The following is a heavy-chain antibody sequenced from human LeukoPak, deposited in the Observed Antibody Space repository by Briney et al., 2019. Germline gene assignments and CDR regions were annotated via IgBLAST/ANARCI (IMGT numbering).Heavy chain of an antibody. CDR3: VRGSQAFRGADY. Sequence: GGSLRLSCAASGFTFSSHWIHWVRQAPGKGLVWVSIINTDGSSTNYADSVKGRFTISRDNAKNTLYLQMNSLRPEDTAVYYCVRGSQAFRGADYWGQGTLVTVSS. CDR1: GFTFSSHW. J-gene: IGHJ4*02. CDR2: INTDGSST. D-gene: IGHD3-16*01. V-gene: IGHV3-74*01.